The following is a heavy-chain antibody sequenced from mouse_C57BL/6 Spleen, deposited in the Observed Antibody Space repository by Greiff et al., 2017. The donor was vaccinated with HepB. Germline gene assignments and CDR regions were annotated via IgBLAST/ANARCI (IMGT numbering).Heavy chain of an antibody. J-gene: IGHJ2*01. CDR1: GFTFTDYY. CDR3: ARNYDVFDY. D-gene: IGHD2-4*01. V-gene: IGHV1-19*01. Sequence: EVQLQQSGPVLVKPGASVKMFCKASGFTFTDYYMNWVKQSHGKSLEWIGVINPYNGGTSYNQKFKGKATLTVDKSSSTAYMELNSLTSEDSAVYYCARNYDVFDYWGQGTTLTVSS. CDR2: INPYNGGT.